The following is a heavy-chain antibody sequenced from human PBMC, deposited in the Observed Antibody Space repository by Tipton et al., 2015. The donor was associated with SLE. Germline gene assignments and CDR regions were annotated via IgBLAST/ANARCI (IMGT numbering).Heavy chain of an antibody. V-gene: IGHV4-39*01. CDR1: GVSIGSSYYY. CDR2: VYYSGST. D-gene: IGHD3-16*01. Sequence: TLSLTCIVSGVSIGSSYYYWAWIRQPPGKGLEWIGTVYYSGSTYYNPSLKSRVTISVGTSTNQLSLRLTSVTAADTAVYYCTRQRGTAYYYYHMDVWGQGTMVTVSS. CDR3: TRQRGTAYYYYHMDV. J-gene: IGHJ6*03.